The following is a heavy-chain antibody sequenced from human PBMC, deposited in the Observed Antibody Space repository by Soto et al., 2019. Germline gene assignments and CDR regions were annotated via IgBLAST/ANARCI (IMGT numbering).Heavy chain of an antibody. CDR1: GGSLTSNSYY. CDR3: ARRSTVTYDY. V-gene: IGHV4-39*01. D-gene: IGHD4-17*01. J-gene: IGHJ4*02. Sequence: SETLSLTCTVSGGSLTSNSYYWGWIRQPPGKGLEWIGSFYYSQNTYFNPSLKGRVTISVDTSKSQLSLNLSAVTAADTAVYYCARRSTVTYDYWGQGFLVTVSS. CDR2: FYYSQNT.